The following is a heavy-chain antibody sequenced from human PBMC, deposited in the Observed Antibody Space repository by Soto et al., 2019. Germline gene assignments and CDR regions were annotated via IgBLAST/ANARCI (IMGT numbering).Heavy chain of an antibody. CDR3: ARGQRFSDSFDP. D-gene: IGHD3-3*01. CDR2: IYSGGGT. V-gene: IGHV4-4*07. CDR1: GGAISGYY. Sequence: SETLSLTCTVSGGAISGYYWTWIRQSAGKGLEWIGRIYSGGGTKYNPSLKSRVTMSLDTSKNQFSLRLSSVTAADTAVYYCARGQRFSDSFDPWGQGTLVTVSS. J-gene: IGHJ5*02.